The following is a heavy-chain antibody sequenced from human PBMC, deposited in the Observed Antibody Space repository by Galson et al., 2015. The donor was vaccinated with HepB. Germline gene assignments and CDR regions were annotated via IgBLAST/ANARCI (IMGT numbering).Heavy chain of an antibody. Sequence: SVKVSCKASGYTFTSYGISWVRQAPGQGLEWMGWISAYNGNTNYAQKLQGRVTMTTDTSTSTAYMELRSLRSDDTAVYYCARDPARGYSSSWYIEFDIWGQGTMVTVSS. CDR2: ISAYNGNT. CDR3: ARDPARGYSSSWYIEFDI. J-gene: IGHJ3*02. V-gene: IGHV1-18*01. D-gene: IGHD6-13*01. CDR1: GYTFTSYG.